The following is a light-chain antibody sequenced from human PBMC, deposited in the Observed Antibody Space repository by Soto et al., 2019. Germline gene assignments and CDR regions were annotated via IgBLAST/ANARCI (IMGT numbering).Light chain of an antibody. V-gene: IGLV2-11*01. Sequence: QSALTQPASVSGSPGQSITISCTGTSSDVGGYNYVSWYQHLPGKAPKLMIYDVTKRPSGVPDRFSGSKSGNTASLTISGLQAQDEADYYCCSYADTYTFVFGTGTKVTVL. J-gene: IGLJ1*01. CDR2: DVT. CDR3: CSYADTYTFV. CDR1: SSDVGGYNY.